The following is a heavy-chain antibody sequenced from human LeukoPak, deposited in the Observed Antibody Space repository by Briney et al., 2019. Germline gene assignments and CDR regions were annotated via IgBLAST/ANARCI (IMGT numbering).Heavy chain of an antibody. CDR2: INPNNGGT. CDR1: GYTFTAYY. CDR3: ARDLYGGTSATFDY. Sequence: ASVKVSCKASGYTFTAYYMHWVRQAPGQGLEWMGWINPNNGGTNYAQKFQGRVTMTSDTSISTAYMELSRLRSDNTAVYYCARDLYGGTSATFDYWGQGTLVTVSS. D-gene: IGHD4-23*01. V-gene: IGHV1-2*02. J-gene: IGHJ4*02.